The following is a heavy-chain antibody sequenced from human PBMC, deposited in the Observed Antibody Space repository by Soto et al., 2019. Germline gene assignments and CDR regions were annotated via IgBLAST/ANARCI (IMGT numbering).Heavy chain of an antibody. Sequence: QVQLVQSGAEVKKPGASVKVSCKASGYTFTSYGISWVRQAPGQGLEWMGWISAYNGNTNYAQKLQGRVTMTTDTSTSTDYMELRSLRSDDTAVYYCASRRGSGYRLDAFDIWGQGTMVTGSS. CDR3: ASRRGSGYRLDAFDI. CDR1: GYTFTSYG. J-gene: IGHJ3*02. D-gene: IGHD3-22*01. CDR2: ISAYNGNT. V-gene: IGHV1-18*01.